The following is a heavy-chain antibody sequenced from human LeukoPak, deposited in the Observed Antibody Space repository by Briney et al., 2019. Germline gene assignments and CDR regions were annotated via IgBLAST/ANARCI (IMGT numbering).Heavy chain of an antibody. Sequence: ASVKVSCKASGYTFTSYDINWVRQATGQGLEWMGWMNPNSGNTGYAQKFQGRVTMTRNTSISTAYMELSSLRPEDTAVYYCARGGILTGYYRYYYFCMDVWGKGTTVTVSS. J-gene: IGHJ6*03. CDR1: GYTFTSYD. CDR2: MNPNSGNT. D-gene: IGHD3-9*01. CDR3: ARGGILTGYYRYYYFCMDV. V-gene: IGHV1-8*01.